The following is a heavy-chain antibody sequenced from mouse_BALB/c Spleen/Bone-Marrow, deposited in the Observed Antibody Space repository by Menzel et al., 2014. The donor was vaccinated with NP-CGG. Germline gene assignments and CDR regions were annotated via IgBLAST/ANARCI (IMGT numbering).Heavy chain of an antibody. CDR3: TTGFAY. J-gene: IGHJ3*01. CDR1: GFTFSNYW. V-gene: IGHV6-6*02. Sequence: EVQGVESGGGLVQPGGSMKLSCVASGFTFSNYWMNWVRQSPEEGLEWVAEIRLKSHNYATRYAESVKGRFTISRDDSKSSVYLQMNNLRAEDTGIYYCTTGFAYWGQGTLVTVSA. CDR2: IRLKSHNYAT.